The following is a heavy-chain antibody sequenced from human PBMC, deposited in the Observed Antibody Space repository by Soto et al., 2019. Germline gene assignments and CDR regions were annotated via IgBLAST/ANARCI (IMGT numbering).Heavy chain of an antibody. D-gene: IGHD3-22*01. CDR2: MNPNSGNT. CDR1: GYTFTSYD. V-gene: IGHV1-8*01. Sequence: VASVKVSCKASGYTFTSYDINWERQATGQGLEWMGWMNPNSGNTCYAQKFQGRVTMTRNTSISTAYMELSSLRSQDTAVYYRARGFYYYGSSGYVDDAFGLWGQGIMVTV. CDR3: ARGFYYYGSSGYVDDAFGL. J-gene: IGHJ3*01.